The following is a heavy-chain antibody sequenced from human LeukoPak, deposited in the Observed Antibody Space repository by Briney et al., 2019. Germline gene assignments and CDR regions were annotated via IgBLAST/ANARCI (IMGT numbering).Heavy chain of an antibody. CDR1: GDTFRNYA. V-gene: IGHV1-69*10. J-gene: IGHJ5*02. D-gene: IGHD3-16*01. CDR2: IIPILRIS. CDR3: ARRGLRLGEPNWFDP. Sequence: SVKVSCKASGDTFRNYAFSWARQAPGQGLEWMGEIIPILRISNNAQKFQGRVTITTDESTSTAYMDLRGLRSDDTAVYYCARRGLRLGEPNWFDPWGQGTLVTVSS.